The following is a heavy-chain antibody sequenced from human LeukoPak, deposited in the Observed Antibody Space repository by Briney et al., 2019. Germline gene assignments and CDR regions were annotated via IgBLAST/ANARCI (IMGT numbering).Heavy chain of an antibody. V-gene: IGHV4-59*01. J-gene: IGHJ4*02. CDR2: IYYSGST. Sequence: PSETLSLTCTGSGGSISSYYWSWIRQPPGKGLEWIGYIYYSGSTNYNPSLRSRVTISVDTSKNQFSLKLSSVTAADTAVYYCARASGYSSSWYPDYWGQGTLVTVSS. CDR1: GGSISSYY. D-gene: IGHD6-13*01. CDR3: ARASGYSSSWYPDY.